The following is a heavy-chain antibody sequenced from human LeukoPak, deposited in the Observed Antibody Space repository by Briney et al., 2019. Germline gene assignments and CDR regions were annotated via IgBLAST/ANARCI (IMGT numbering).Heavy chain of an antibody. CDR2: ISGSGGRT. D-gene: IGHD2-21*01. CDR3: AKEVSIISRGLDY. CDR1: GASISSYY. J-gene: IGHJ4*02. V-gene: IGHV3-23*01. Sequence: ETLSLTCTVSGASISSYYWSWVRQAPGKGLEWVSAISGSGGRTYYADSVKGRVTISRDNSKNTLYLQMNSLRAEDTAVYYCAKEVSIISRGLDYWGQGILVTVSS.